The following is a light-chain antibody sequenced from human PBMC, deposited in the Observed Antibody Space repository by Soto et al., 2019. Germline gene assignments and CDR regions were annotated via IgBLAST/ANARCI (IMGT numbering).Light chain of an antibody. CDR1: SSDVGGYNY. Sequence: QSALTQPPSASGSPGQSVTISCTGSSSDVGGYNYVSWYQQHPGKAPKIMIYEVSKRPSGVPDRLSGSKSGNTASLSCSGLQAEDEADYDCSSYGGSNTVVFGGGTKLTVL. CDR2: EVS. J-gene: IGLJ2*01. CDR3: SSYGGSNTVV. V-gene: IGLV2-8*01.